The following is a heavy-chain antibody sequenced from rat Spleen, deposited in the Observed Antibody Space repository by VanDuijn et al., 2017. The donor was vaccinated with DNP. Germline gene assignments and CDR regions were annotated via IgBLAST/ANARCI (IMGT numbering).Heavy chain of an antibody. CDR3: ARQGNNCGYFDY. CDR2: ITYDGTNT. D-gene: IGHD1-10*01. CDR1: GFTFSDSN. Sequence: EVQLVESGGGLVQPGRSLKLSCAASGFTFSDSNMAWVRQAPKKGLEWVATITYDGTNTYYRNSVRGRLTISRDNAKSTLYLQMDSLGSEDTATYYCARQGNNCGYFDYWGQGVMVTVSS. J-gene: IGHJ2*01. V-gene: IGHV5-7*01.